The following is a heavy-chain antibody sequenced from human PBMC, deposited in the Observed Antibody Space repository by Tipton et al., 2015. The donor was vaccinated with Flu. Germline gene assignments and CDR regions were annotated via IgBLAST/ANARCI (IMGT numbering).Heavy chain of an antibody. Sequence: TLSLTCTVSGYSISSRYYWGWIRQPPGKGLEWIGCVYHSGSTNYNPSLKSRVTISVDTSKNQFSLKVTSLTAADTAVYYCARGSGYANAYLDFWGRGTLVTVSS. D-gene: IGHD5-12*01. V-gene: IGHV4-38-2*02. CDR1: GYSISSRYY. CDR3: ARGSGYANAYLDF. CDR2: VYHSGST. J-gene: IGHJ4*02.